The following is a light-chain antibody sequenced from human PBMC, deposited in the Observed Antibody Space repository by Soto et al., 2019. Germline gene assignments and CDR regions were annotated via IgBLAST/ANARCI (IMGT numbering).Light chain of an antibody. V-gene: IGKV3-20*01. CDR3: QQYNNWPVT. J-gene: IGKJ5*01. Sequence: EIELTQSPGTLSLSPGERAALLCRASQSVSTNYLAWYQQKPGQAPSLLIYGTSKRATGIPDRFSGSGSGTDFTLTISRLEPEDFAVYYCQQYNNWPVTFGQGTRLEIK. CDR1: QSVSTNY. CDR2: GTS.